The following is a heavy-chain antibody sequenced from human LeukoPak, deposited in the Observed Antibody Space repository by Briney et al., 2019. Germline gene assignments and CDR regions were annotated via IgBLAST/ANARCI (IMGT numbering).Heavy chain of an antibody. V-gene: IGHV1-18*01. J-gene: IGHJ6*02. Sequence: ASVKVSCKASGYTFTSYGISWVRQAPGQGLEWMGWISAYNGNTNYAQKLQGRVTMTTDTSTSTAYMELRSLRSDDTAVYYCARDRSGWYESGMDVWGQGTTVTVSS. CDR3: ARDRSGWYESGMDV. CDR1: GYTFTSYG. D-gene: IGHD6-19*01. CDR2: ISAYNGNT.